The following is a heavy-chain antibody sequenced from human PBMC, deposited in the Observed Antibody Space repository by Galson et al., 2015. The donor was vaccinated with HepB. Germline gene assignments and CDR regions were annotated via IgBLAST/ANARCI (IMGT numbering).Heavy chain of an antibody. CDR1: GFTFSTYS. CDR2: ISSSSSSI. V-gene: IGHV3-48*01. J-gene: IGHJ6*03. CDR3: ARELASGGRITHYMDV. Sequence: SLRLSCAASGFTFSTYSMNWVRQAPGRGLDWVSYISSSSSSIYYADSVKGRFTISRDNGKNSLYLQMNSLRAEDTAVYYCARELASGGRITHYMDVWGKGTTVTVSS. D-gene: IGHD2-15*01.